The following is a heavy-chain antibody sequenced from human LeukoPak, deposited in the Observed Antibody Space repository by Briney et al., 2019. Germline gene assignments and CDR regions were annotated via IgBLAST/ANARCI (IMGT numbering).Heavy chain of an antibody. J-gene: IGHJ4*02. V-gene: IGHV3-7*04. CDR2: IKQDGSEK. CDR3: ARTGPFDY. D-gene: IGHD1-14*01. Sequence: GGSLRLSCAASGFTFSKFWMTWVRQAPGKGLDWVANIKQDGSEKYYVDSVEGRFTISRDSAKNSLYLQMNSLRAEDTAVYYCARTGPFDYWGQGTLVTVSS. CDR1: GFTFSKFW.